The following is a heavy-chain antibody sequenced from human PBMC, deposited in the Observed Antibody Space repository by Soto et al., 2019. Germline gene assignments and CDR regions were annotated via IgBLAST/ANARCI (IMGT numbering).Heavy chain of an antibody. Sequence: VGSLRLSCAASGFTFSSYWMSWVRQAPGKGLEWVANIKQDGSEKYYVDSVKGRFTISRDNAKNSLYLQMNSLRAEDTAVYYCARAPGIAAAGTLAAFDYWGQGTLVTVSS. CDR2: IKQDGSEK. D-gene: IGHD6-13*01. V-gene: IGHV3-7*03. CDR3: ARAPGIAAAGTLAAFDY. CDR1: GFTFSSYW. J-gene: IGHJ4*02.